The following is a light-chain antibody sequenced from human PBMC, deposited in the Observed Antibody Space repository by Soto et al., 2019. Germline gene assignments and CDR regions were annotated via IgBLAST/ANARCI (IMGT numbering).Light chain of an antibody. Sequence: EIVLTQSPGTLSLSPGERATLSCRASQSVSGSRLAWYQQKPGQAPRLLIYGASNRATGIPDRFSGGGSGTDFTLTISRLAPEDFALYYCQHYDTSPITFGQGTRLEIK. CDR2: GAS. J-gene: IGKJ5*01. V-gene: IGKV3-20*01. CDR1: QSVSGSR. CDR3: QHYDTSPIT.